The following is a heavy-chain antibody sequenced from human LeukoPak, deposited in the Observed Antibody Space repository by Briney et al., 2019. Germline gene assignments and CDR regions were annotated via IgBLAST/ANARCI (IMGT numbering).Heavy chain of an antibody. D-gene: IGHD2-8*01. Sequence: GGSLRLSCAASGFTFSSYAMSWVRQAPGKGVEWVSAISGSGGSTYYAASVKGRFTINRDNSKNPLYLQMNSLRAEDTAVYYCAKGLWVYGRGLYFDYWGQGTLVTVSS. V-gene: IGHV3-23*01. CDR2: ISGSGGST. J-gene: IGHJ4*02. CDR1: GFTFSSYA. CDR3: AKGLWVYGRGLYFDY.